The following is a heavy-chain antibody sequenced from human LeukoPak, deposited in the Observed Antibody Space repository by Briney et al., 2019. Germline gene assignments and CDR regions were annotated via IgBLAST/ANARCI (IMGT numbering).Heavy chain of an antibody. J-gene: IGHJ4*02. V-gene: IGHV3-33*01. Sequence: GRSLRLSCAASGFSFSNYDMHWVRQAPGKGLEWVAVIWYDGSNKYYADSVKGRFTISRDNSKNTLYLQMNSLRVEDTAVYYCARGDPTVTTKQNFDYWGQGTLVTVSS. CDR2: IWYDGSNK. CDR3: ARGDPTVTTKQNFDY. CDR1: GFSFSNYD. D-gene: IGHD4-17*01.